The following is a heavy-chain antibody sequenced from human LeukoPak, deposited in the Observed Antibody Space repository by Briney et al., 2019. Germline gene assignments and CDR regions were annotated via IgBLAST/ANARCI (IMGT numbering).Heavy chain of an antibody. V-gene: IGHV4-59*08. CDR3: VRIPVDTAMVDY. CDR1: GGSISSYY. J-gene: IGHJ4*02. Sequence: SETLSLTCTVSGGSISSYYWSWIRQPPGKGLEWIGYIYYSGSTNYNPSLKSRVTISVDTSKNQFSLKLSSVTAADTAVYYCVRIPVDTAMVDYWGQGTLVTVSS. D-gene: IGHD5-18*01. CDR2: IYYSGST.